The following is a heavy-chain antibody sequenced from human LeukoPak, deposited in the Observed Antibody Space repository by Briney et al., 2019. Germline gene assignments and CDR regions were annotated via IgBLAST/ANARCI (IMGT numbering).Heavy chain of an antibody. CDR2: VNTTTGNP. CDR1: GYTFTNFR. V-gene: IGHV7-4-1*02. D-gene: IGHD4-23*01. CDR3: VGAETSVDYFDY. Sequence: ASVKVSCKASGYTFTNFRASWVRQAPGQGLQWMGWVNTTTGNPTYAQGFTGRFVFSFDTSVSTAYLQISSLKAEDTAVYYCVGAETSVDYFDYWGQGTLVTVSS. J-gene: IGHJ4*02.